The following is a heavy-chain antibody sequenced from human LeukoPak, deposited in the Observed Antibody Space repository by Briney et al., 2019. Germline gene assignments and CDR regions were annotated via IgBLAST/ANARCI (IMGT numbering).Heavy chain of an antibody. CDR1: GGSFSGYY. D-gene: IGHD3-10*01. CDR3: ARRLRAGSGSQWWGSFDY. CDR2: IDHSGST. J-gene: IGHJ4*02. Sequence: PSETLSLTCAVYGGSFSGYYWTWIRQPPGKGLEWIGEIDHSGSTNYNPSLKSRVTISVDTSKNQFSLKLSSVTAADTAVYYCARRLRAGSGSQWWGSFDYWGQGTLVTVSS. V-gene: IGHV4-34*01.